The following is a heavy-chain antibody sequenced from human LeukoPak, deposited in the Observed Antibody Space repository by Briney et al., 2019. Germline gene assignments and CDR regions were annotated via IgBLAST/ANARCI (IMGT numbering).Heavy chain of an antibody. V-gene: IGHV4-34*01. Sequence: NSSETLSLTCAVYGGSFSGYYWSWIRQPPGKGLEWIGEINHSGSTNYNPSLKSRVTISVDTSKNQFSLKLSSVTAADTAVYYCARGQRFYVSVPFDYWGQGTLVTVSS. CDR1: GGSFSGYY. CDR2: INHSGST. J-gene: IGHJ4*02. CDR3: ARGQRFYVSVPFDY. D-gene: IGHD3-16*01.